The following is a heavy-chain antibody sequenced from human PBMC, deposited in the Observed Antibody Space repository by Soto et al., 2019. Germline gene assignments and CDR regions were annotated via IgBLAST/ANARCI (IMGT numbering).Heavy chain of an antibody. CDR1: GGSFSGYY. CDR2: INHSGST. V-gene: IGHV4-34*01. Sequence: SETLSLTCAVYGGSFSGYYWSWIRQPPGKGLEWIGEINHSGSTNYNPSLKSRVTISVDTSKNQFSLKLSSVTAADTAVYYCARDSDYVWGSYRYPYTVGYYFDYWGQGTLVTVSS. D-gene: IGHD3-16*02. J-gene: IGHJ4*02. CDR3: ARDSDYVWGSYRYPYTVGYYFDY.